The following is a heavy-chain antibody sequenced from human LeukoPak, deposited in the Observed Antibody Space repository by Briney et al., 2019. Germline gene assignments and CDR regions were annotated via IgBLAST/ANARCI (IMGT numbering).Heavy chain of an antibody. CDR2: ISGSGGST. D-gene: IGHD6-19*01. CDR1: GFTFSSYG. V-gene: IGHV3-23*01. Sequence: PGGTLRLSCAASGFTFSSYGMSWVRQAPGKGLEWVSAISGSGGSTYYADSVKGRFTISRDNSKNTLYLQMNSLRAEDTAVYYCAKARYSSGSQWFDPWGQGTLVTVSS. J-gene: IGHJ5*02. CDR3: AKARYSSGSQWFDP.